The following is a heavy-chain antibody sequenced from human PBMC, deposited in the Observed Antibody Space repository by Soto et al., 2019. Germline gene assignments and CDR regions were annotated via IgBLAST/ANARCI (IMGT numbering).Heavy chain of an antibody. CDR3: ARWYCSGGSCYGLNY. D-gene: IGHD2-15*01. CDR2: INHSGST. CDR1: GGSFSGYY. V-gene: IGHV4-34*01. Sequence: ETLSLTCAVYGGSFSGYYWSWIRQPPGKGLEWIGEINHSGSTNYNPSLKSRGPISVDTSKSQFSLKLSSVTAADTAVYYCARWYCSGGSCYGLNYWGQGTLVTVSS. J-gene: IGHJ4*02.